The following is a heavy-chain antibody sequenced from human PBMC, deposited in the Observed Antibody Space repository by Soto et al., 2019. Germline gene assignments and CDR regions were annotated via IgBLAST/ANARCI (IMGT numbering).Heavy chain of an antibody. J-gene: IGHJ3*02. CDR1: GYTFTSYY. V-gene: IGHV1-46*01. CDR3: ARASKYCGGDCPDAFDI. D-gene: IGHD2-21*02. CDR2: INPSGGST. Sequence: GASVKVSCKASGYTFTSYYMHWVRQAPGQGLEWMGIINPSGGSTSYAQKFQGRVTMTRDTSTSTVYMELSSLRSEDTAVYYCARASKYCGGDCPDAFDIWGQGTMVTVSS.